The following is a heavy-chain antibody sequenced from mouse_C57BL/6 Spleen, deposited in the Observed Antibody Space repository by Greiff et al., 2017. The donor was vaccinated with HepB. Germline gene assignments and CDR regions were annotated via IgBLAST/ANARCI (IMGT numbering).Heavy chain of an antibody. CDR2: VNPGSGGT. V-gene: IGHV1-54*01. CDR1: GYAFTNYL. D-gene: IGHD2-3*01. CDR3: DRGEVYDGYEGFAY. Sequence: QVQLKESGAELVRPGTSVKVSCKASGYAFTNYLIERVKQRPGRGLEWIGVVNPGSGGTNYNEKFKGKATLTADKSSSTAYMQLSSLTSEDSAVYLCDRGEVYDGYEGFAYWGQGTLVTVSA. J-gene: IGHJ3*01.